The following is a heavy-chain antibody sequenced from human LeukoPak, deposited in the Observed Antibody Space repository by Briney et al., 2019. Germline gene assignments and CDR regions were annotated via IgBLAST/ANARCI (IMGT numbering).Heavy chain of an antibody. D-gene: IGHD3-3*01. J-gene: IGHJ6*02. CDR3: VRENLWRADV. CDR2: IKPDGSES. V-gene: IGHV3-7*01. Sequence: GGSLRLSCAASGFPFSAHFMSWVRQAPGKGLEWVAKIKPDGSESYYVDSVKGRFTFSRDNARNSLYLQMNNLRGEDTAVYYCVRENLWRADVWGQGTTVIVSS. CDR1: GFPFSAHF.